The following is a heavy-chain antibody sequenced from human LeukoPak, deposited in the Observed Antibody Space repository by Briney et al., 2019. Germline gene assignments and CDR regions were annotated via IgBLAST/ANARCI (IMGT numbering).Heavy chain of an antibody. CDR1: VGSISIGGYY. D-gene: IGHD2-2*01. V-gene: IGHV4-31*03. CDR3: ARVYYTSSSFFARHWFDP. Sequence: KPSQTLSLTCTVSVGSISIGGYYWSWIRQHPGKGLEWIGYIYYSGNTYYNPSLKSRVTISVDTSKNQFSLKLSSVTAADTPVYDCARVYYTSSSFFARHWFDPWGQGTLVTVSS. CDR2: IYYSGNT. J-gene: IGHJ5*02.